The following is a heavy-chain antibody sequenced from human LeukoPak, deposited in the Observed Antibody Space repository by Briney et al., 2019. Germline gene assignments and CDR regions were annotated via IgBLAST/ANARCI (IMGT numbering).Heavy chain of an antibody. Sequence: GESLKISCKGSGYSFTSYWIGWVRQMPGEGLEWMGIIYPGDSDSRYSPSFQGQVTISADKSISTAYLQWSSLKASDTAMYYCARRDDCSGGSCYSSFDYWGQGTLVTVSS. CDR1: GYSFTSYW. CDR3: ARRDDCSGGSCYSSFDY. V-gene: IGHV5-51*01. J-gene: IGHJ4*02. D-gene: IGHD2-15*01. CDR2: IYPGDSDS.